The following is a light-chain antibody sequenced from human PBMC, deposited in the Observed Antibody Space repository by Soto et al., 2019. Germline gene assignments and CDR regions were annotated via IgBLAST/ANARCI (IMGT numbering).Light chain of an antibody. Sequence: EIGLTQYPGTLSLSPGERATLSCRDSQSVSSSYLAWYQQKPGQAPRLLIYGASSRATGIPDRFSGSGSGTDFTLTISRMEPEDFAVYYCQQYGSSPPITFGQGTRLEIK. CDR2: GAS. J-gene: IGKJ5*01. CDR1: QSVSSSY. V-gene: IGKV3-20*01. CDR3: QQYGSSPPIT.